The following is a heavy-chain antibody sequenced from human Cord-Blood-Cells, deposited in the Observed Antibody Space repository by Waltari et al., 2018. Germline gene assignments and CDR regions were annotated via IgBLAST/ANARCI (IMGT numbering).Heavy chain of an antibody. D-gene: IGHD3-3*01. CDR1: GFTFTSSA. J-gene: IGHJ4*02. Sequence: QMQLVQSGPEVKKPGTSVKVSCKASGFTFTSSAVQLVRQARGQRLEWIGWIVVGSGNTNYAQKFQERVTITRDMSTSTAYMELSSLRSEDTAVYYCAASRFYTDFWSGPDYWGQGTLVTVSS. V-gene: IGHV1-58*01. CDR3: AASRFYTDFWSGPDY. CDR2: IVVGSGNT.